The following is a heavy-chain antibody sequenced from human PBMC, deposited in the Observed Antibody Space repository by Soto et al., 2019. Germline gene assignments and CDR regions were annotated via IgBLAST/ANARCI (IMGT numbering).Heavy chain of an antibody. J-gene: IGHJ4*02. CDR2: IWYDGSNE. Sequence: QVQLVESGGGVVQPGRSLRLSCAASGFTFSSYGMHWLRQAPGKGLEWVAIIWYDGSNENYADSVKGRFIISRDNSKNTLYLQMNSLRVEDTAVYYCEREGGDYWGQGTLVTVSS. CDR1: GFTFSSYG. CDR3: EREGGDY. D-gene: IGHD3-16*01. V-gene: IGHV3-33*01.